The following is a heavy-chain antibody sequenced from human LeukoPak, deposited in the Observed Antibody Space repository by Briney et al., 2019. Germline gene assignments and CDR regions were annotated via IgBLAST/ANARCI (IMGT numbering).Heavy chain of an antibody. D-gene: IGHD3-10*01. CDR2: ISGSGGSI. J-gene: IGHJ4*02. CDR1: GFTFSSYW. CDR3: AKENRYYYDSGGTAIYFDY. Sequence: PGGSLRLSCAASGFTFSSYWMSWVRQAPGKGLEWISAISGSGGSIYYADSVKGRFTISRDNSKNTMYLQMNSLRAEDTAVYYCAKENRYYYDSGGTAIYFDYWGLGTLVTVSS. V-gene: IGHV3-23*01.